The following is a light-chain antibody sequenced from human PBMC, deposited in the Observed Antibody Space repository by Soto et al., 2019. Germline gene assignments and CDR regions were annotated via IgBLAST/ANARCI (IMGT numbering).Light chain of an antibody. CDR1: QGIRND. CDR3: QQYNNWLT. V-gene: IGKV1-17*01. Sequence: DLQMTQSPSSLPASVGDRVTITCRASQGIRNDLGWYQQKPGKAPKLLIYDASSLESGVPSRFSGSGSGTEFTLTISSLQSEDFAVYHCQQYNNWLTFGGGTKVDNK. CDR2: DAS. J-gene: IGKJ4*01.